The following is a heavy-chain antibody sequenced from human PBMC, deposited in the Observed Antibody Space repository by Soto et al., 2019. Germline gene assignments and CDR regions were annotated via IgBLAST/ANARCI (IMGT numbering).Heavy chain of an antibody. Sequence: YLRLSFQGYRHTFTEYLISQIRQLRGKGLEWVGIIYPGDSDTRSSPSFQAHLTITVDKSTSTAYLQWKTMKASDTAMYYCARQISNFRYYYHAMDVWGQGTTVTVSS. J-gene: IGHJ6*02. CDR1: RHTFTEYL. CDR2: IYPGDSDT. CDR3: ARQISNFRYYYHAMDV. V-gene: IGHV5-51*01. D-gene: IGHD4-4*01.